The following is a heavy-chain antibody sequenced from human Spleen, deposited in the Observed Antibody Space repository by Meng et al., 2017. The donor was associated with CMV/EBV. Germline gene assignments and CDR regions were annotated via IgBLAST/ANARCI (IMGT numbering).Heavy chain of an antibody. Sequence: ASVKVSCKASGYTFTSYDINWVRQATGQGLEWMGWMNPNSGNTGYAQKFQGRVTMTRDTSIGTAYMELSSLRFDDTAVYYCARERVTVIRGVPAYWGQGTLVTVSS. CDR3: ARERVTVIRGVPAY. D-gene: IGHD3-10*01. CDR2: MNPNSGNT. V-gene: IGHV1-8*02. J-gene: IGHJ4*02. CDR1: GYTFTSYD.